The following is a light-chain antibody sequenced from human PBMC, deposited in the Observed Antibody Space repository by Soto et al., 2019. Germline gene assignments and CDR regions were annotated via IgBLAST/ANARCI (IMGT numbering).Light chain of an antibody. CDR2: AAS. CDR3: QQRSGWYT. J-gene: IGKJ4*01. CDR1: QSISSY. Sequence: DIQMTQSPSSLSASVGDRVTITCRASQSISSYLNWYQQKPGKAPKLLIYAASSLQSGVPSRFSGSRSGTDFTLTISSLEPEDFAIYYCQQRSGWYTFGGGTKVDI. V-gene: IGKV1-39*01.